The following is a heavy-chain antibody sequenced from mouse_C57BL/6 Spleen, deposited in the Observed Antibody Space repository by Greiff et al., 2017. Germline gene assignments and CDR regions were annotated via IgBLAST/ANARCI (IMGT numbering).Heavy chain of an antibody. Sequence: EVQLVESGGGLVKPGGSLKLSCAASGFTFSSYAMSWVRQTPEKRLEWVETISDGGSYTYYPDNVKGRFTISRDNAKNNLYLQMSHLKSEDTAMYYCARDSVYYDYDGAMDYWGQGTSGTVSS. D-gene: IGHD2-4*01. V-gene: IGHV5-4*01. CDR3: ARDSVYYDYDGAMDY. J-gene: IGHJ4*01. CDR1: GFTFSSYA. CDR2: ISDGGSYT.